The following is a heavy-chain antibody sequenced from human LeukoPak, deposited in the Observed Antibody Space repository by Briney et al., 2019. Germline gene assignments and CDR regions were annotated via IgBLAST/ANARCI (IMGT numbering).Heavy chain of an antibody. Sequence: GGSLRLSCAASGFTLSSYAMSWVRQAPGKGLEWVSAISGSGGSTYYADSVKGRFTISRDNSKNTLYLQMNSLRAEDTAVYYCAKPPKYYYDSSGYSSYYFDYWGQGTLVTVSS. CDR2: ISGSGGST. CDR1: GFTLSSYA. CDR3: AKPPKYYYDSSGYSSYYFDY. J-gene: IGHJ4*02. D-gene: IGHD3-22*01. V-gene: IGHV3-23*01.